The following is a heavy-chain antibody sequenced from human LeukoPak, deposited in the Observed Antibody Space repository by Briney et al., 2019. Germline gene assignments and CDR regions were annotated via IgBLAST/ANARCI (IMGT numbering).Heavy chain of an antibody. J-gene: IGHJ4*02. V-gene: IGHV4-59*01. CDR1: GGSISSYY. D-gene: IGHD3-3*01. CDR2: IYYSGST. CDR3: AGAYYDFWSGSTTKYQLDY. Sequence: SETLSLTCTVSGGSISSYYWSWIRQPPGKGLEWIGYIYYSGSTNYNPSLKSRVTISVDTSKNQFSLKLSSVTAADTAVYYCAGAYYDFWSGSTTKYQLDYWGQGTLVTVSS.